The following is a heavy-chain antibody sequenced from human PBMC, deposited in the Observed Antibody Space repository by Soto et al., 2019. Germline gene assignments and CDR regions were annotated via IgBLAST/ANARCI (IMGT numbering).Heavy chain of an antibody. CDR1: GFTFGSYW. CDR3: ARDAGYCSGASVNHSLDY. Sequence: GGTLRLSCAASGFTFGSYWMSWVRQAPGKGLEWLATIKMDASEKKYVDSVKGRFTMSRDNAKNSLYLQMDRLRAEATAVYYWARDAGYCSGASVNHSLDYWGHGTLVTVSS. V-gene: IGHV3-7*01. J-gene: IGHJ4*01. CDR2: IKMDASEK. D-gene: IGHD2-15*01.